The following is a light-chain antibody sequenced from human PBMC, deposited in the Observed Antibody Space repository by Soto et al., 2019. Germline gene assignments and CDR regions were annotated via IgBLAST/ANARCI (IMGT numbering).Light chain of an antibody. CDR2: GAS. J-gene: IGKJ4*01. Sequence: DIVLTQSPGTLSLSPGESVTLSCRASHSVSSSHLAWYQQKPGQAPRLFIYGASRRASGIPDRFSGSGSGTDFTLAISRLQPEDFAVYSCQDYGTSLSFGGGNKVEIK. V-gene: IGKV3-20*01. CDR3: QDYGTSLS. CDR1: HSVSSSH.